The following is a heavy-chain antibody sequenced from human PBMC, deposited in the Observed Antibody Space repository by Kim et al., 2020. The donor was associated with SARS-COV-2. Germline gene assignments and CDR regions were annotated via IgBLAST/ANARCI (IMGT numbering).Heavy chain of an antibody. D-gene: IGHD6-19*01. J-gene: IGHJ4*02. Sequence: ADSVKGRFTISRDNSKKTLYLQMNSLRAEDTAVYYCAKEGIAVAGTSLDYWGQGTLVTVSS. CDR3: AKEGIAVAGTSLDY. V-gene: IGHV3-23*01.